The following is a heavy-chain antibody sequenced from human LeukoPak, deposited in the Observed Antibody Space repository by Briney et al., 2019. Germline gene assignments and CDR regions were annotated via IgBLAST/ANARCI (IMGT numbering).Heavy chain of an antibody. D-gene: IGHD2-21*02. CDR1: GGSISSYY. CDR3: ARRSRAYCGGDCYSDGWYFDL. V-gene: IGHV4-59*01. Sequence: SETLSLTCTVSGGSISSYYWSWIRQPPGKGLEWIGYIYYSGSTNYNPSLKSRVTISVDTSKNQFSLKLSSATAADTAVYYCARRSRAYCGGDCYSDGWYFDLWGRGTLVTVSS. J-gene: IGHJ2*01. CDR2: IYYSGST.